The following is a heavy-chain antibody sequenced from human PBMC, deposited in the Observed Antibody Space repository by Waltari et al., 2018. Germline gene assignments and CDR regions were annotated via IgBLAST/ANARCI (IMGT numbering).Heavy chain of an antibody. Sequence: QMQLVQSGPEVKKPGTSVKVSCKASGFTFTSSAMPWVRQARGQRLEWIGWIVVGSGNTNYAQKFQERVTITRDMSTSTAYMELSSLRSEDTAVYYCAAGVHDYGDYRDYWGQGTLVTVSS. CDR3: AAGVHDYGDYRDY. V-gene: IGHV1-58*02. D-gene: IGHD4-17*01. J-gene: IGHJ4*02. CDR1: GFTFTSSA. CDR2: IVVGSGNT.